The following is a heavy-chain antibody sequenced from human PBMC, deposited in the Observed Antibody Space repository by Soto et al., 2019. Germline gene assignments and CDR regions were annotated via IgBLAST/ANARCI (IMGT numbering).Heavy chain of an antibody. Sequence: QVQLVQSGAEVKKPGSSVKVSCKASGGTFSSYTISWVRQAPGQGLEWMGRIIPILGIANYAQKFQGKVTSTADKSTSTAYMELGSVRSEETAVYYCARDRPPMTPVTTSWFDPWGQGTLVTVSS. D-gene: IGHD4-17*01. CDR1: GGTFSSYT. CDR2: IIPILGIA. J-gene: IGHJ5*02. V-gene: IGHV1-69*08. CDR3: ARDRPPMTPVTTSWFDP.